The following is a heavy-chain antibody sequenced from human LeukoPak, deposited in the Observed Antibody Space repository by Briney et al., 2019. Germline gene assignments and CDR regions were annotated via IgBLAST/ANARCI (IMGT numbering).Heavy chain of an antibody. CDR1: GGSISSYY. J-gene: IGHJ4*02. D-gene: IGHD6-19*01. V-gene: IGHV4-39*01. Sequence: SETLSLTCTVSGGSISSYYWSWIRQPPGKGLEWIGSIYYSGSTYYNPSLKSRVTISVDTSKNQFSLKLSSVTAADTAVYYCARGRWESIAVADYFDYWGQGTLVTVSS. CDR3: ARGRWESIAVADYFDY. CDR2: IYYSGST.